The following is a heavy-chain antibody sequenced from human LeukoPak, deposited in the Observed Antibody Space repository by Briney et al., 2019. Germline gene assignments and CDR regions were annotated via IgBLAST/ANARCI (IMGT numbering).Heavy chain of an antibody. CDR3: ASFPYYYDSSGSYNAFDI. Sequence: GASVKVSCKASGCTFTSYDINWVRQATGQGLEWMGWMNPNSGNTGYAQKFQGRVTMTRNTSISTAYMELSSLRPEDTAVYYCASFPYYYDSSGSYNAFDIWGQGTMVTVSS. J-gene: IGHJ3*02. V-gene: IGHV1-8*01. D-gene: IGHD3-22*01. CDR2: MNPNSGNT. CDR1: GCTFTSYD.